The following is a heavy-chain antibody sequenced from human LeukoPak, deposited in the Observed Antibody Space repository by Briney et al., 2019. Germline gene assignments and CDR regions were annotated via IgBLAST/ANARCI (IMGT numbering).Heavy chain of an antibody. V-gene: IGHV3-21*01. CDR1: GFTFSSYS. D-gene: IGHD6-19*01. CDR3: ARVSSSGWRRFKGNDAFDI. CDR2: ITSSNNYI. J-gene: IGHJ3*02. Sequence: GGSLRLSCAASGFTFSSYSMNWVRQAPGKGLEWVSSITSSNNYIYYGDSVKGRFTISRDDAKNTLYLQMHSLRAEDTAVYYCARVSSSGWRRFKGNDAFDIWGQGTMVTVSS.